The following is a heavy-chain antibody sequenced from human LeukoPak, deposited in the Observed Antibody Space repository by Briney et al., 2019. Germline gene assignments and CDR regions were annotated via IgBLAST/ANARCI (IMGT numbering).Heavy chain of an antibody. V-gene: IGHV1-69*05. D-gene: IGHD6-13*01. CDR3: ARDRIAATGDFDY. J-gene: IGHJ4*02. Sequence: SVKVSCKASRGTSSSYAISWMRQAPGQRLEWMGRIIPIFGTANYAQKLQGRVTSTTDESTSTAYMELRSLRSEDTAVYYCARDRIAATGDFDYWGQGTLVTVSS. CDR1: RGTSSSYA. CDR2: IIPIFGTA.